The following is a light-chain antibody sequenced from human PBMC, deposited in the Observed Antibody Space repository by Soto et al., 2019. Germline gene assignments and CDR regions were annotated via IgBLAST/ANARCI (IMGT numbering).Light chain of an antibody. CDR2: AAS. J-gene: IGKJ4*01. CDR1: QSISNF. CDR3: QQSYSTPLT. Sequence: DIQMTQSPSSLSASVGDRVTITCRASQSISNFLNWYQQKPGKAPKLLIYAASSLQSGVPARFSGSGSGTDFTLTISSLQPEDFATYYCQQSYSTPLTFGGETKVDIK. V-gene: IGKV1-39*01.